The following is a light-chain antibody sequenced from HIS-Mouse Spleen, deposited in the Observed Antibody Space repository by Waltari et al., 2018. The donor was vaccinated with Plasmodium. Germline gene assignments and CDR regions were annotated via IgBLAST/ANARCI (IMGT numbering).Light chain of an antibody. J-gene: IGKJ1*01. CDR2: AAS. Sequence: DIQMTQSPSSLSASVGDRVTITCRASQSISSYLNWYQQKPGKAPKLLIYAASRLQSGVPSRFSGSGSWTDFTLSISSLQPEDFATYYCQQSYSTWTFGQGTKVEIK. CDR1: QSISSY. CDR3: QQSYSTWT. V-gene: IGKV1-39*01.